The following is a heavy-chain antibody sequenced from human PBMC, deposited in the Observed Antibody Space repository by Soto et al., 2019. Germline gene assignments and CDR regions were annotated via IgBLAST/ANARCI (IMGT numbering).Heavy chain of an antibody. CDR3: ARRGSGSYYDY. Sequence: EVQLLESGGGLVQPGGSLRFSCAASGFTFISYAMNWVRQAPGKGLEWVSVISGSSDSTYYADSVKGRFTISRDNSKNTLYLQMNSLRAEDTAIYYCARRGSGSYYDYWGQGTLVTVSS. J-gene: IGHJ4*02. D-gene: IGHD1-26*01. CDR2: ISGSSDST. CDR1: GFTFISYA. V-gene: IGHV3-23*01.